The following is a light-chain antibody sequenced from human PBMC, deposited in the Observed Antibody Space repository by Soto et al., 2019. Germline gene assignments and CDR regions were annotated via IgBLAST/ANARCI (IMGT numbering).Light chain of an antibody. CDR3: QQYNSYPHT. J-gene: IGKJ2*01. CDR2: EAS. Sequence: DILLTQFPSTLSPSVGDRATITCRASQSISSWLAWYQQKPGKAPKLLIYEASSMESGIPSRFSGSGSGTEFTLTISTLQPDDFATYYCQQYNSYPHTFGQGTKLEIK. CDR1: QSISSW. V-gene: IGKV1-5*03.